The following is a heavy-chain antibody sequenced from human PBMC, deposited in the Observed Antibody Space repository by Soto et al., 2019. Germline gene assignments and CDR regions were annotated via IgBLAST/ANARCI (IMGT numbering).Heavy chain of an antibody. Sequence: EVQLVESGGGLVQPGESLRLSCAASGFTFSSYSLNWVRQAPGKGLEWVSYISTSSSNIYYADSVKGRFTISRDNANNSLYLQMNSLRDGDTAVYYCARDWYSNALAPDAVDIWGQWTMVIVSS. CDR1: GFTFSSYS. CDR3: ARDWYSNALAPDAVDI. V-gene: IGHV3-48*02. D-gene: IGHD5-18*01. CDR2: ISTSSSNI. J-gene: IGHJ3*02.